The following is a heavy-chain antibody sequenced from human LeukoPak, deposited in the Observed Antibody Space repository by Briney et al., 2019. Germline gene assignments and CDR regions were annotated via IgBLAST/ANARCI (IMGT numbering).Heavy chain of an antibody. CDR3: SRDRRLLDY. CDR2: ISPNSNDI. V-gene: IGHV3-11*01. Sequence: SGGSLKLSCEASGITFTEHYMSLIRQAPGKRLGWIVYISPNSNDISYADSVKGRFTISKDNAKNSQYLQMNSLAVEDTGVYYCSRDRRLLDYWGQGSLVLVSS. CDR1: GITFTEHY. D-gene: IGHD6-25*01. J-gene: IGHJ4*02.